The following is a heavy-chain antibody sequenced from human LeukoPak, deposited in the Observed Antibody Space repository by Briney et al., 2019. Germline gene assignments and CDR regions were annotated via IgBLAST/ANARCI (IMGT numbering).Heavy chain of an antibody. J-gene: IGHJ3*02. D-gene: IGHD6-19*01. Sequence: GGSLRLSCAASGFTFSSYEMNWVRQAPGKGLEWVSYISSSGSTMYYADSVKGRFTISRDNAKNSLYLQMNSLRTEDTAVYYCARDLKQWLDDAFDIWGQGTMVTVSS. CDR2: ISSSGSTM. V-gene: IGHV3-48*03. CDR3: ARDLKQWLDDAFDI. CDR1: GFTFSSYE.